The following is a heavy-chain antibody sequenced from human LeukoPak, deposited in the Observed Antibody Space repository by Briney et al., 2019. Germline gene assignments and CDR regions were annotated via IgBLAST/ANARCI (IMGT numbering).Heavy chain of an antibody. J-gene: IGHJ6*03. CDR3: ASGTTGTTGYYYYYYYMDV. Sequence: PGGSLRLSCAASGFTFSSYEVNWVRQAPGKGLEGVSYISSSGSTIYYADSVKGRFTISRDNAKNSLYLQMNSLRAEDTAVYYCASGTTGTTGYYYYYYYMDVWGKGTTVTVSS. CDR2: ISSSGSTI. CDR1: GFTFSSYE. D-gene: IGHD1-1*01. V-gene: IGHV3-48*03.